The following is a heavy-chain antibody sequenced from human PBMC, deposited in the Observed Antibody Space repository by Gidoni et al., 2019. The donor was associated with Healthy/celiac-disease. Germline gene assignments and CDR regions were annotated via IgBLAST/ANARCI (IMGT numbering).Heavy chain of an antibody. CDR1: GFSLSTSGVG. Sequence: QITLKESGPTLVKPTQTLTLTCTFSGFSLSTSGVGVGWIRQPPGKALEWLALIYWNDDKRYSPSLKSRLTITKDTSKNQVVLTMTNMDPVDTATYYCAYDYGDYGSRAFDYWGQGTLVTVSS. V-gene: IGHV2-5*01. CDR3: AYDYGDYGSRAFDY. J-gene: IGHJ4*02. D-gene: IGHD4-17*01. CDR2: IYWNDDK.